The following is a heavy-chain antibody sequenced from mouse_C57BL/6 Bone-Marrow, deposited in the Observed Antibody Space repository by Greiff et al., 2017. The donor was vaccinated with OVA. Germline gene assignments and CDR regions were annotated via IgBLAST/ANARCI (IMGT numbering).Heavy chain of an antibody. J-gene: IGHJ2*01. D-gene: IGHD2-3*01. V-gene: IGHV14-4*01. CDR1: GYTFTDDY. Sequence: EVQLQQPGAELVRPGASVKLSCTASGYTFTDDYMHWVKQRPGQGLEWIGWIDPENGDTKYASKFKGKATITADTSSNTAYLQLSSLTSEDTAVYYCTDDGYCEDYFDYWGQGTTLTVSS. CDR2: IDPENGDT. CDR3: TDDGYCEDYFDY.